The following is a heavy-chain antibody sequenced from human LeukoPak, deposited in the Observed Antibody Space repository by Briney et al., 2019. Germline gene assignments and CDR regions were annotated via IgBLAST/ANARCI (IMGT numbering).Heavy chain of an antibody. CDR1: GFTFNTYA. V-gene: IGHV3-23*01. CDR2: ISGSGGVT. Sequence: PGGSLRLSCAASGFTFNTYAMSWVRQAPGKGLEWVSDISGSGGVTYYADSVKGRFTTSRDNSKNTLYLQMHSLRVEDTALYYCAKLRTTVTSGMDFWCQGTLVTVSS. D-gene: IGHD4-17*01. CDR3: AKLRTTVTSGMDF. J-gene: IGHJ4*02.